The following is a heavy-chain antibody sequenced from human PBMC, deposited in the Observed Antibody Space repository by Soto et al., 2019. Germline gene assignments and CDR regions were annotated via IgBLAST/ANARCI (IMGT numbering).Heavy chain of an antibody. CDR2: ISYDGSNK. CDR3: AKEEGWWEPLGPDASHYGMDV. J-gene: IGHJ6*02. Sequence: QVQLVESGGGVVQPGRSLRLSCAASGFTFSSYGMHWVRQAPGKGLEWVAVISYDGSNKYYADSVKGRFTISRDNSKNTLYLQMNSLRAEDTAVYYCAKEEGWWEPLGPDASHYGMDVWGQGTTVTVSS. D-gene: IGHD2-15*01. V-gene: IGHV3-30*18. CDR1: GFTFSSYG.